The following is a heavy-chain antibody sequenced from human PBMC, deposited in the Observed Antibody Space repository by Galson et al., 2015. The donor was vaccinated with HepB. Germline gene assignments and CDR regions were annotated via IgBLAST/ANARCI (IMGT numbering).Heavy chain of an antibody. D-gene: IGHD3-22*01. CDR1: GFTFSSYA. CDR2: ISCDGSNK. V-gene: IGHV3-30*04. J-gene: IGHJ4*02. CDR3: ARVRITMIVVVGYFDY. Sequence: SLRLSCAASGFTFSSYAMHWVRQAPGKGLEWVAVISCDGSNKYYADSVKGRFTISRDNSKNTLYLQMNSLRAEDTAVYYCARVRITMIVVVGYFDYWGQGTLVTISS.